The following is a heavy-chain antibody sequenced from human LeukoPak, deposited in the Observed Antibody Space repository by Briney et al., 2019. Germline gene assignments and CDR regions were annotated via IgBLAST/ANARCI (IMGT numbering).Heavy chain of an antibody. J-gene: IGHJ4*02. V-gene: IGHV3-23*01. Sequence: GGSLRLSCAASGFTSTSYSMNRVRQAPGKGLEWASTISGGGGSTYYADSVKGRFTISRDNSKNTLYLQVNSLRAEDTAVYYCAKGGKWDVTPFDYWGQGTLVTVSS. CDR2: ISGGGGST. D-gene: IGHD1-26*01. CDR3: AKGGKWDVTPFDY. CDR1: GFTSTSYS.